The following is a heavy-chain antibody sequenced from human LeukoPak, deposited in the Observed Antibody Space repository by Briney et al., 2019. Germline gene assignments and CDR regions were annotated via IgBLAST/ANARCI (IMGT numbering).Heavy chain of an antibody. D-gene: IGHD3-3*01. CDR3: VRAHSIHNYHYGIDV. V-gene: IGHV3-64*01. CDR2: ISSNGISP. CDR1: GSTFSDFA. Sequence: GGSLRLSCAASGSTFSDFAMHWLRQAPGKGLEYVSTISSNGISPYYANSVKGRFTISRDNSKNTLYLQMGCLRADDTAVYYCVRAHSIHNYHYGIDVWGHGTTVTVSS. J-gene: IGHJ6*02.